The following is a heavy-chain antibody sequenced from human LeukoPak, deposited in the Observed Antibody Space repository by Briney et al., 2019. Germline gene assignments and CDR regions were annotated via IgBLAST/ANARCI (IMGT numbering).Heavy chain of an antibody. CDR1: GGSITTTNW. CDR3: ARSVGGSIAPAGDY. Sequence: SETLSLTCGVSGGSITTTNWWTWVRQPPGKGLEWIGEINHSGSPNYNPSLKSRVTMSVDTSKSQFSLKLSSVTAADTAVYYCARSVGGSIAPAGDYWGQGTLVTVSS. J-gene: IGHJ4*02. V-gene: IGHV4/OR15-8*01. D-gene: IGHD6-13*01. CDR2: INHSGSP.